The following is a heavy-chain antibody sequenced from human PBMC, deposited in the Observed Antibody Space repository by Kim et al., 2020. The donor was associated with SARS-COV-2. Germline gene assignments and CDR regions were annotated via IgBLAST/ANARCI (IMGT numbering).Heavy chain of an antibody. V-gene: IGHV3-48*03. D-gene: IGHD3-22*01. CDR1: GFTFSSYE. CDR3: AREDRITMIVVVITSAFDI. J-gene: IGHJ3*02. CDR2: ISSSGSTI. Sequence: GGSLRLSCAASGFTFSSYEMNWVRQAPGKGLEWVSYISSSGSTIFYADSVKGRFTISRDNAKNSLYLQMNSLRAEDTAVYYCAREDRITMIVVVITSAFDIWGQGTMVTVSS.